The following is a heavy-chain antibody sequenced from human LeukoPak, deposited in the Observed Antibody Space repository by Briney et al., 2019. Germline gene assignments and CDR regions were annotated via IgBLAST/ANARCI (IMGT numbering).Heavy chain of an antibody. Sequence: GGSLRLSCAASGFTFRSYSMHWVRQAPGKGLEWVSYISSTSSTIYYADSVKGRFTISRDNAKNSLYLQMNSLRDEDTAVYYCARAAPYYYDGSGYSAFDSWGQGTMVTVSA. CDR3: ARAAPYYYDGSGYSAFDS. CDR1: GFTFRSYS. V-gene: IGHV3-48*02. D-gene: IGHD3-22*01. J-gene: IGHJ3*02. CDR2: ISSTSSTI.